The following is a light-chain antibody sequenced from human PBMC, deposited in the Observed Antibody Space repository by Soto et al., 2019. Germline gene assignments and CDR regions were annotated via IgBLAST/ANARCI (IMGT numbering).Light chain of an antibody. J-gene: IGKJ5*01. CDR1: QSIKNY. V-gene: IGKV1-39*01. CDR2: GAS. Sequence: DIQMTQSPSSLSAAIGDRVTITCRASQSIKNYLNWYQHKPGAAPKLLIFGASNLESGVPSRVSGSGSGTEFTLSISSLQPEDFATYYCQQGYSTTPLTFGQGTRLEIK. CDR3: QQGYSTTPLT.